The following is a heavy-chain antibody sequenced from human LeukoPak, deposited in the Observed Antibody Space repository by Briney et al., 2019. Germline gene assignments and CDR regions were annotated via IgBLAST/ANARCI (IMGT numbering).Heavy chain of an antibody. Sequence: SETLSLTCTVSGGSISSYYWSWIRQPPGKGLEWIGYIYYSGSTHYNPSLKRRVTISVDTSKNQFSLKLSSVTAADTAVYYCARVSITADYSYYGMDVWGQGTTVTVSS. CDR3: ARVSITADYSYYGMDV. CDR2: IYYSGST. CDR1: GGSISSYY. J-gene: IGHJ6*02. V-gene: IGHV4-59*01.